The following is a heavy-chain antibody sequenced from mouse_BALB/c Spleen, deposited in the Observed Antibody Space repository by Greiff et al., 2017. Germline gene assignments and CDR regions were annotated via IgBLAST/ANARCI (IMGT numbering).Heavy chain of an antibody. CDR2: ISSGSSTI. Sequence: EVHLVESGGGLVQPGGSRKLSCAASGFTFSSFGMHWVRQAPEKGLEWVAYISSGSSTIYYADTVKGRFTNSRDNPKNTLFLQMTSLRSEDTAMYYCARGLYFDVWGAGTTVTVSS. J-gene: IGHJ1*01. V-gene: IGHV5-17*02. CDR1: GFTFSSFG. CDR3: ARGLYFDV.